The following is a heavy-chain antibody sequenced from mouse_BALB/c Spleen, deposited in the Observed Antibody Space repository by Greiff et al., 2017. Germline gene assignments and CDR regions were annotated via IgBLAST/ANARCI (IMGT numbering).Heavy chain of an antibody. D-gene: IGHD2-14*01. CDR3: ARGYDGYFDV. V-gene: IGHV1S81*02. Sequence: QVHVKQSGAELVKPGASVKLSCKASGYTFTSYWMHWVKQRPGQGLEWIGEINPSNGRTNYNEKFKSKATLTVDKSSSTAYMQLSSLTSEDSAVYYCARGYDGYFDVWGAGTTVTVSS. J-gene: IGHJ1*01. CDR2: INPSNGRT. CDR1: GYTFTSYW.